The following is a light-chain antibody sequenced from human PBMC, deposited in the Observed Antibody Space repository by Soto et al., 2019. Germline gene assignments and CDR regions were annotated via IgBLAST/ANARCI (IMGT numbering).Light chain of an antibody. CDR2: EVS. J-gene: IGLJ2*01. CDR1: SSDIGGYHY. CDR3: SSYTSSSTYVI. V-gene: IGLV2-14*01. Sequence: QSALTQPPSVSGSPGQSITISCTGSSSDIGGYHYVSWYQQHPGKAPKLMIYEVSSRPSGVSNRFSASKSGNTASLTISGLQAEDEADYYCSSYTSSSTYVIFGGGTKVTVL.